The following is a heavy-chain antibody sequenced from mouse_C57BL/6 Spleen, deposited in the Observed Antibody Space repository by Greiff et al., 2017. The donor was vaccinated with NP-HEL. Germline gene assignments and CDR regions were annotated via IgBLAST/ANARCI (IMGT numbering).Heavy chain of an antibody. Sequence: VQLQQPGAELVRPGSSVKLSCKASGYTFTSYWMDWVKQRPGQGLEWIGNIYPSDSETHYNQKFKDKATLTVDRSSSTAYMQLSSLTSEDSAVYYCARWDYYGSRAWFAYWGQGTLVTVSA. J-gene: IGHJ3*01. CDR3: ARWDYYGSRAWFAY. CDR2: IYPSDSET. D-gene: IGHD1-1*01. V-gene: IGHV1-61*01. CDR1: GYTFTSYW.